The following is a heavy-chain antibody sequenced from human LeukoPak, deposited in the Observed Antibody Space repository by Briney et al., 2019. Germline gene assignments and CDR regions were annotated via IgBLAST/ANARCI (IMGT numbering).Heavy chain of an antibody. CDR3: ARRGYSYGYVNYYYMDV. CDR2: INHSGST. CDR1: GGSFSGYY. J-gene: IGHJ6*03. V-gene: IGHV4-34*01. Sequence: SETLSLTCAVYGGSFSGYYWSWIRQPPGKGLEWIGEINHSGSTNYNPSLKGRVTISVDTSKNQFSLKLSSVTAANTAVYYCARRGYSYGYVNYYYMDVWGKGTAVTISS. D-gene: IGHD5-18*01.